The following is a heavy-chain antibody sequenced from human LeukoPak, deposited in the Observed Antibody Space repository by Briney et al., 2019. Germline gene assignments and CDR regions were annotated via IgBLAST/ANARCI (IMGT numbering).Heavy chain of an antibody. CDR1: GGSFSGYY. V-gene: IGHV4-34*01. CDR2: INHSGST. D-gene: IGHD3-22*01. J-gene: IGHJ4*02. Sequence: SETLSLTCAVYGGSFSGYYWSWIRQPPGKGLEWIGEINHSGSTNYNPCLKSRVTISVDTSKNQFSLKLSSVTAADTAVYYCARGLGPDSSGGFDYWGQGTLVTVSS. CDR3: ARGLGPDSSGGFDY.